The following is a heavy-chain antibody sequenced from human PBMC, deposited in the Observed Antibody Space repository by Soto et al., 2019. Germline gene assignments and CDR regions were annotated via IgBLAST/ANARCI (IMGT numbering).Heavy chain of an antibody. CDR2: IYYSGST. CDR3: ARSLYSSSWSTYYYYGMDV. J-gene: IGHJ6*02. CDR1: GGSISSYY. D-gene: IGHD6-13*01. Sequence: SETLSLTCTVSGGSISSYYWSWIRQPPGKGLEWIGYIYYSGSTNYNPSLKSRVTISVDTSKNQFSLKLSSVTAADTAVYYCARSLYSSSWSTYYYYGMDVWGQGTTVTVSS. V-gene: IGHV4-59*13.